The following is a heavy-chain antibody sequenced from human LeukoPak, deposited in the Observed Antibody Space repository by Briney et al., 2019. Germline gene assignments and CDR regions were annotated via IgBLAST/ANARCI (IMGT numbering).Heavy chain of an antibody. V-gene: IGHV4-34*01. Sequence: SETLSLTCAVCGGSFSGYYWSWIRQPPGKGLEWIGEINHSGSTNYNPSLKSRVTISVDTSKNQFSLKLSSVTAADTAVYYCARVRGYYDSSGYSPRGYFQHWGQGTLVTVSS. CDR1: GGSFSGYY. J-gene: IGHJ1*01. CDR2: INHSGST. D-gene: IGHD3-22*01. CDR3: ARVRGYYDSSGYSPRGYFQH.